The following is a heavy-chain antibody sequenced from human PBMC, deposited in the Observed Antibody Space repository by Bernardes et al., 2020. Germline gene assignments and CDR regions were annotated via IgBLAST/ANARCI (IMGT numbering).Heavy chain of an antibody. CDR2: INHSGST. J-gene: IGHJ5*02. D-gene: IGHD3-10*01. Sequence: SETLSLTCAVYGGSFSGYYWSWIRQPPGKGLEWIGEINHSGSTNYNPSLKSRVTISVDTSKNQFSLKLSSVTAADTAVYYCARVGSRITMVQGAEGGWFDPWGQGTLVTVSS. V-gene: IGHV4-34*01. CDR1: GGSFSGYY. CDR3: ARVGSRITMVQGAEGGWFDP.